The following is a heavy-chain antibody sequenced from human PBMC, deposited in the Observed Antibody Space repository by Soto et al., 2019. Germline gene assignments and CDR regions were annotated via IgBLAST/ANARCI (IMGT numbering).Heavy chain of an antibody. CDR3: ARGKDDFWSGYGSYYYYGMAV. Sequence: ASVKVSCKASGYTFTSYDINWVRQATGQGLEWMGWMNPNSGNTGYAQKFQGRVTMTRNTSISTAYMELSSLRSEDTAVYYCARGKDDFWSGYGSYYYYGMAVWGQGAQVTVSS. CDR2: MNPNSGNT. CDR1: GYTFTSYD. J-gene: IGHJ6*02. D-gene: IGHD3-3*01. V-gene: IGHV1-8*01.